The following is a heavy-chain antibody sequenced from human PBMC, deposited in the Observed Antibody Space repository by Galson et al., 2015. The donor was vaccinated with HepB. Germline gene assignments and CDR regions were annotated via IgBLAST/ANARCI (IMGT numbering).Heavy chain of an antibody. CDR3: ARMVRGVAPYYYYGMDV. CDR2: IWYDGSNK. J-gene: IGHJ6*02. D-gene: IGHD3-10*01. CDR1: GFTFSSYG. Sequence: SLRLSCAASGFTFSSYGMHWVRQAPGKGLEWVAVIWYDGSNKYYADSVKGRFTISRDNSKNTLYLQMNSLRAEDTAVYYCARMVRGVAPYYYYGMDVWGQGTTVTVSS. V-gene: IGHV3-33*08.